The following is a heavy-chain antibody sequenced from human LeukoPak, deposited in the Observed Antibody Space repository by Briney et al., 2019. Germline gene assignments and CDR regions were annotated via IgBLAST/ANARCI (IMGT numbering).Heavy chain of an antibody. J-gene: IGHJ4*02. D-gene: IGHD1-26*01. V-gene: IGHV3-23*01. Sequence: QAGGSLRLSCAASGFTFSSYAMSWVRQAPGKGLEWVSAISGSGGSTYYADSVKGRFTISRDNSKNTLYLQMNSLRAEDTAVYYCVKLGIVGATPHFDYWGQGTLVTVSS. CDR3: VKLGIVGATPHFDY. CDR1: GFTFSSYA. CDR2: ISGSGGST.